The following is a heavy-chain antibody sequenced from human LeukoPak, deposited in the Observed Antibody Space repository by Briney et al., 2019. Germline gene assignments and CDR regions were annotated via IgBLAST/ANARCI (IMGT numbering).Heavy chain of an antibody. V-gene: IGHV3-21*01. J-gene: IGHJ6*02. CDR2: ISSSSSYI. D-gene: IGHD4-17*01. CDR3: ARAYDYGDYWMPYYYYGMDV. Sequence: GGSLRLSCAASGFTFSSYSMNWVRQAPGKGLEWVSSISSSSSYIYYADSVKGRFTISRDNAKNSLCLQMNSLRAEDTAVYYCARAYDYGDYWMPYYYYGMDVWGQGTTVTVSS. CDR1: GFTFSSYS.